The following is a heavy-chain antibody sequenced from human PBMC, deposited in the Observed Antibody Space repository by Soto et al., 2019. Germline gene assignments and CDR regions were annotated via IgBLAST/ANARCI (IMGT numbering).Heavy chain of an antibody. CDR1: GGSISRYY. V-gene: IGHV4-59*08. D-gene: IGHD3-10*01. Sequence: PSETLSLTCTVSGGSISRYYWSWVRQPPGKGLEWIGYIYYSGSTNYNPSLKSRVTISVDTSKNQFSLKLSSVTAADTAVYYCARHPPSSVYYGAGGYFDYWGQGTLVTVS. CDR3: ARHPPSSVYYGAGGYFDY. CDR2: IYYSGST. J-gene: IGHJ4*02.